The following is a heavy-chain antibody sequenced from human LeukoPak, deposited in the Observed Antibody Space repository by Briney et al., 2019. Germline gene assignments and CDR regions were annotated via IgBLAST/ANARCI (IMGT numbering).Heavy chain of an antibody. V-gene: IGHV3-15*01. J-gene: IGHJ4*02. CDR3: TADFSGSSAWSFDH. CDR2: IRTSAEGEPT. D-gene: IGHD2-2*01. CDR1: GFTFSDAW. Sequence: GGSLRLSCAASGFTFSDAWLSWVRQAPGKGLEWIGRIRTSAEGEPTDYPGPVKGRFTISRDHSKTTLYLQMNSLRTEDTAVYYCTADFSGSSAWSFDHWGQGTLVTVSS.